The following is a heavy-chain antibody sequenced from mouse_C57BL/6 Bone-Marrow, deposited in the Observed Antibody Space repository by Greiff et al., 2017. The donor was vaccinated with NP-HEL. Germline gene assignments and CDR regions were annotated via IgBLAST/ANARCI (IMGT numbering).Heavy chain of an antibody. Sequence: VKLVESGPGLVAPSQSLSITCTVSGFSLTSYAISWVRQPPGKGLEWLGVIWTGGGTNYNSALKSRLSISKDNSKSQVFLKRNSLQTDDTARYYSGRSDGSYGDAMDYWGQGTSVTVSS. V-gene: IGHV2-9-1*01. D-gene: IGHD1-1*02. J-gene: IGHJ4*01. CDR1: GFSLTSYA. CDR3: GRSDGSYGDAMDY. CDR2: IWTGGGT.